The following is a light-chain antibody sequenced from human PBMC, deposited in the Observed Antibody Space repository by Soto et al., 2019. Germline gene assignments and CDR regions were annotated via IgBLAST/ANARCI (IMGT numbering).Light chain of an antibody. V-gene: IGKV3-11*01. J-gene: IGKJ2*01. CDR2: DTF. Sequence: EIVLTQSPATLSLSPGTGATLSCRASQIVTSCLAWYQQRPGQAPRLLIYDTFTRATGIPARFSAKGAVTDFTLTISSLEPEDSAVYFCQLRSGWPPTYTFGQGTKLE. CDR1: QIVTSC. CDR3: QLRSGWPPTYT.